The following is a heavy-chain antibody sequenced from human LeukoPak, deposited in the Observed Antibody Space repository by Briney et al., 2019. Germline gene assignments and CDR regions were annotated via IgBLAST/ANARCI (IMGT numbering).Heavy chain of an antibody. CDR1: VFTFSNYG. CDR2: VSYEGKSQ. Sequence: GGSLRLSCATSVFTFSNYGMHWVRQAPGKGLEWVAVVSYEGKSQYYADSVRGRFTISRDNSKNTLYLQMNSLRGEDAAVYYCAKEGTAQISTWYDYWGQGTLVTVSS. J-gene: IGHJ4*02. V-gene: IGHV3-30*18. CDR3: AKEGTAQISTWYDY. D-gene: IGHD6-13*01.